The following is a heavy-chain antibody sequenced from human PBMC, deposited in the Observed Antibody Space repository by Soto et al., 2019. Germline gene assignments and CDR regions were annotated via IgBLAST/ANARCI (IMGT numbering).Heavy chain of an antibody. D-gene: IGHD3-3*01. CDR1: GGTFSSYT. CDR3: ARDGVRYWYFDL. J-gene: IGHJ2*01. V-gene: IGHV1-69*08. Sequence: QVQLVQSGAEVKKPGSSVKVSCKASGGTFSSYTISWVRQAPGQGLEWMGRIIPSLGIANYAQKFQGRVTITADKSTSTAYRELSRLRSEDTAVYYCARDGVRYWYFDLWGRGTLVTVSS. CDR2: IIPSLGIA.